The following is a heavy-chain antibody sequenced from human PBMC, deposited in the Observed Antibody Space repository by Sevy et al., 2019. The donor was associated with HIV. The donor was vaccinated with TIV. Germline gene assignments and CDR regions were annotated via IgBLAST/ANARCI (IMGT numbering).Heavy chain of an antibody. CDR3: ARGLAALPGYYYGMDV. D-gene: IGHD6-6*01. Sequence: GGSLRLSCAASGFTFSSYGMHWVRQTPGKGLEWVGVIWYDGSKKNYGDSVNGRFTISRDNSKNTLYLQMNSLRAEDTAVYYCARGLAALPGYYYGMDVWGQGTTVTVSS. J-gene: IGHJ6*02. CDR2: IWYDGSKK. V-gene: IGHV3-33*01. CDR1: GFTFSSYG.